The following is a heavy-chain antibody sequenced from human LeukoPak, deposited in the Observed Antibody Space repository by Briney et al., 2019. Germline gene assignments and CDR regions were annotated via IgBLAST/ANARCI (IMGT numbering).Heavy chain of an antibody. J-gene: IGHJ4*02. Sequence: SETLSLTCTVSGGSISSYYWSWIRQPPGRGLEWIGYIYYSGSTNYNPSLKSRVTISVDTSKNQFSLKLSSVTAADTAVYYCARTVRYYYGSGSYPCYFDYWGQGTLVTVSS. D-gene: IGHD3-10*01. CDR3: ARTVRYYYGSGSYPCYFDY. CDR1: GGSISSYY. CDR2: IYYSGST. V-gene: IGHV4-59*01.